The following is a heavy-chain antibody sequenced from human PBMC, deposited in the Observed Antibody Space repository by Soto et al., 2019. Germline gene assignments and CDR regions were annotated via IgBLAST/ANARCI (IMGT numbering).Heavy chain of an antibody. CDR1: GGSISSYY. J-gene: IGHJ6*02. V-gene: IGHV4-59*01. CDR2: IYYSGST. CDR3: ARRAGLGYYYGMDV. D-gene: IGHD6-25*01. Sequence: SETLSLTCTVSGGSISSYYWSWIRQPPGKGLEWIGYIYYSGSTNYNPSLKSRVTISVDTSKNQFFLKLSSVTAADTAVYYCARRAGLGYYYGMDVWGQGTTVT.